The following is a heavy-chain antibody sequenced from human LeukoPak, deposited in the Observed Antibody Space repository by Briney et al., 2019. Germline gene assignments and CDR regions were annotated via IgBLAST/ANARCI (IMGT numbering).Heavy chain of an antibody. V-gene: IGHV1-18*01. J-gene: IGHJ4*02. D-gene: IGHD2-21*02. CDR3: ARVNCGGDCYGFDY. CDR2: ISAYNGNT. Sequence: ASVKVSCKASVYTFTSYGISWVRQAPGQGLEWMGWISAYNGNTNYAQKLQGRVTMTTDTSTSTAYMELRSLRSDDTAVYYCARVNCGGDCYGFDYWGQGTLVTVSS. CDR1: VYTFTSYG.